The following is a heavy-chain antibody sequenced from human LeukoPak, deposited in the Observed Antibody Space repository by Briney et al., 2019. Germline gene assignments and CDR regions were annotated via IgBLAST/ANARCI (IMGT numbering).Heavy chain of an antibody. Sequence: GGSLRLSCAASGFTFSSYAMSWVRQAAGKGLEGVSAISGSGGSTYYADSVKGRFTISRDNSKNTLYLQMNSLRAEDTAVYYCARDYTRFRSSDGFDIWGQGTMVTVSS. V-gene: IGHV3-23*01. CDR1: GFTFSSYA. CDR2: ISGSGGST. D-gene: IGHD3-10*02. CDR3: ARDYTRFRSSDGFDI. J-gene: IGHJ3*02.